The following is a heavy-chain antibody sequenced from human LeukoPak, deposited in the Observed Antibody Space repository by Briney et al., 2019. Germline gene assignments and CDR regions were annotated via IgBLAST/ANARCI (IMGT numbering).Heavy chain of an antibody. D-gene: IGHD3-22*01. CDR2: IHYSGST. Sequence: SETLSLTCTVSGGSISSGDYYWSWIRQPPGKGLEWIGYIHYSGSTYYNPSLKSRVTISVDTSKNQFSLKLSSVTAADTAVYYCARESPYDSSGLWGQGTLVTVSS. CDR3: ARESPYDSSGL. CDR1: GGSISSGDYY. V-gene: IGHV4-30-4*01. J-gene: IGHJ4*02.